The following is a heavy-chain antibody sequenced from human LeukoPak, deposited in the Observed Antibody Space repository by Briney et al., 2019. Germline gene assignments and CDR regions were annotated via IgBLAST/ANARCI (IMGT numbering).Heavy chain of an antibody. CDR2: ISNGGSNK. D-gene: IGHD5-18*01. V-gene: IGHV3-30*18. Sequence: PGRSLRLSCAASGFTFSSYGMHWVRQAPGKGLEWVAVISNGGSNKYYADSVKGRFTISRDNSKDTLYLQMNSLRAEDTAVYYCAKDLNSYGPHYFDYWGQRTLVTVSS. J-gene: IGHJ4*02. CDR3: AKDLNSYGPHYFDY. CDR1: GFTFSSYG.